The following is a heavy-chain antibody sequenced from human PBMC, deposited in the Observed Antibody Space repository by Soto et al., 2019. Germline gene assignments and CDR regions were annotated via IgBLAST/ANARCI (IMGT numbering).Heavy chain of an antibody. Sequence: EVQLVESGGGLVQPGGSLRLSCTVSEFTFKNYGMNWVRQAPGKGLEWVSYSSSSRSSIDYADSVKGRFTMSRDNAKSSLYLQMNRLRDEDTAMYYCARGGSDRPGYWGQGILVTVSS. J-gene: IGHJ4*02. CDR2: SSSSRSSI. CDR3: ARGGSDRPGY. V-gene: IGHV3-48*02. D-gene: IGHD6-25*01. CDR1: EFTFKNYG.